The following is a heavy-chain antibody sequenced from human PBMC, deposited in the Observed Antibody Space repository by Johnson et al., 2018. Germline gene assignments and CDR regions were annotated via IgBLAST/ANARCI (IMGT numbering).Heavy chain of an antibody. CDR3: ARVGPDNSFYDMDV. CDR2: IFHSGST. J-gene: IGHJ6*03. Sequence: QVQLQESGPGLVRPSEILSLTCSVSGGYISSSNYYWGWIRQPPGKGLEWIGSIFHSGSTSHNPSLKSRVTISVDTSSNQFSLKMTSMTAADTAVYYWARVGPDNSFYDMDVGGRGTTVTVSS. V-gene: IGHV4-39*07. CDR1: GGYISSSNYY. D-gene: IGHD5-24*01.